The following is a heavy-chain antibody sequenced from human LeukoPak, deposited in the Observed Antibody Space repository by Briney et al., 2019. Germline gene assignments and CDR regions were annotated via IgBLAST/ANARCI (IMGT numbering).Heavy chain of an antibody. Sequence: SETLSLTCAVYGGSFSGYYWSWIRQPPGKGLEWIGEINHSGSTNYNPSLKSRVTISVDTSKNQFSLKLSSVTAADTDVHYCARRVVAARRGYFDYWGQGTLVTVSS. CDR3: ARRVVAARRGYFDY. V-gene: IGHV4-34*01. D-gene: IGHD2-15*01. CDR2: INHSGST. J-gene: IGHJ4*02. CDR1: GGSFSGYY.